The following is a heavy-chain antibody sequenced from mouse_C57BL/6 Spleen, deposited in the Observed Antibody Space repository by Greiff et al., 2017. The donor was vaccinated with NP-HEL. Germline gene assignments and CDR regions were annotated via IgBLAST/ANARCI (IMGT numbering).Heavy chain of an antibody. Sequence: QVQLKQPGAELVKPGASVKMSCKASGYTFTSYWITWVKQRPGQGLEWIGDIYPGSGSTNYNEKFKSKATLTVDTSSSTAYMQLSSLTSEDSAVYYCARKEGFYYYGSSSFAYWGQGTLVTVSA. D-gene: IGHD1-1*01. CDR3: ARKEGFYYYGSSSFAY. CDR2: IYPGSGST. CDR1: GYTFTSYW. J-gene: IGHJ3*01. V-gene: IGHV1-55*01.